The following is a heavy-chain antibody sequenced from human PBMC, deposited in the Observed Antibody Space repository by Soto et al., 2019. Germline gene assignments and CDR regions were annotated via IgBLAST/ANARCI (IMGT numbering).Heavy chain of an antibody. CDR2: INAGNGNT. Sequence: GASVKVSCKASGYTFISYAMHWVRQAPGQRLEWMGWINAGNGNTKYSQKFQGRVTMTTDTSTSTAYMELRSLRSDDTAVYYCARDRSSGWYDYWGQGTLVTVSS. D-gene: IGHD6-19*01. J-gene: IGHJ4*02. CDR1: GYTFISYA. CDR3: ARDRSSGWYDY. V-gene: IGHV1-3*01.